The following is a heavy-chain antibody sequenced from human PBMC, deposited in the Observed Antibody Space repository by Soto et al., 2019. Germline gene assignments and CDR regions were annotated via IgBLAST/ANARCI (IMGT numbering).Heavy chain of an antibody. J-gene: IGHJ5*02. CDR2: ISSSGSTI. CDR1: GFTFSDYY. V-gene: IGHV3-11*01. CDR3: ARPKFITMVRGVHNWFDP. Sequence: PGGSLRLSCAASGFTFSDYYMSWIRQAPGKGLEWVSYISSSGSTIYYADSVKGRFTISRDNAKNSLYLQMNSLRAEDTAVYYCARPKFITMVRGVHNWFDPWGQGTLVTV. D-gene: IGHD3-10*01.